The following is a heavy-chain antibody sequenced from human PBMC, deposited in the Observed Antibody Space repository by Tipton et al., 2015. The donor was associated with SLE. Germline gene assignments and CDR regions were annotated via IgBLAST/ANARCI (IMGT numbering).Heavy chain of an antibody. D-gene: IGHD1-1*01. CDR2: ISGSGHST. J-gene: IGHJ4*02. Sequence: SLRLSCAASGFTFSSYAMNWVRQAPGKGLDWVSSISGSGHSTCYANSVKGRFTIFRDNSKGTLYLQMISLRAEDTAVYYCARDPSGSGPDFDYCGQGTLVTVSS. V-gene: IGHV3-23*01. CDR1: GFTFSSYA. CDR3: ARDPSGSGPDFDY.